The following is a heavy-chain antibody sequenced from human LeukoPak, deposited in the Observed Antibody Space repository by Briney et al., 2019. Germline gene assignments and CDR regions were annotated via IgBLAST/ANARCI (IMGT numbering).Heavy chain of an antibody. CDR3: AKAFDDYFFDY. Sequence: PGGSLRLSCAASGFTFGSFSMTWVRQAPGKGLEWVSTISSSGSGTYIYYADSVKGRFTISRDNSKNTLYLQMNSLRAEDTATYYCAKAFDDYFFDYWGQGTLVTVSS. CDR2: ISSSGSGTYI. J-gene: IGHJ4*02. D-gene: IGHD2-21*02. V-gene: IGHV3-21*04. CDR1: GFTFGSFS.